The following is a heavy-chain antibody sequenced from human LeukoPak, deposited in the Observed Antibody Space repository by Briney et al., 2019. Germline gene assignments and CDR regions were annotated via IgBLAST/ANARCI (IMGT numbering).Heavy chain of an antibody. V-gene: IGHV4-59*01. D-gene: IGHD6-13*01. Sequence: SETLSLTCTVSGGSISSYYWSWIRQPPGKGLEWIGYIYYSGSTNYNPSLKSRVTISVDTSKNQFSLKLSSVTAAGTAVYYCARGRIAAAEFNWFDPWGQGTLVTVSS. CDR2: IYYSGST. CDR3: ARGRIAAAEFNWFDP. J-gene: IGHJ5*02. CDR1: GGSISSYY.